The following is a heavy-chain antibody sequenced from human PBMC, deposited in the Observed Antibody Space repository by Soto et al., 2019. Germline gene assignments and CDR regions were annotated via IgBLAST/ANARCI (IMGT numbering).Heavy chain of an antibody. J-gene: IGHJ4*01. V-gene: IGHV1-18*04. Sequence: ASVKVSCKASGYTFTSYAISWVRQAPGQGLEWMGWISAYNGNTNYAEKLQGRVTMTTDTSTSTAYMELRSLRSRDTAVYYCAVEDRATYYYGSGARHFDYWG. CDR1: GYTFTSYA. D-gene: IGHD3-10*01. CDR2: ISAYNGNT. CDR3: AVEDRATYYYGSGARHFDY.